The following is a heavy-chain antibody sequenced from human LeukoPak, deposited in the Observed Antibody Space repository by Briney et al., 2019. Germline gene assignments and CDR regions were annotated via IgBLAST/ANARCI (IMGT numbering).Heavy chain of an antibody. D-gene: IGHD3-22*01. CDR3: ARELIVVVITTGAFDI. CDR2: ISSSSSTI. J-gene: IGHJ3*02. V-gene: IGHV3-48*04. CDR1: GFTFSSYS. Sequence: PGGSLRLSCAASGFTFSSYSMNWVRQAPGKGLEWVSYISSSSSTIYYADSVKGRFTISRDNAKNSLYLQMNSLRAEDTAVYYCARELIVVVITTGAFDIWGQGTMVTVSS.